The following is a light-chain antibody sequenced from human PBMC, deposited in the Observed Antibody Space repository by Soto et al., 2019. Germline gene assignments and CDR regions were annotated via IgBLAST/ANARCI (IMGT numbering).Light chain of an antibody. CDR2: EGS. CDR1: SSDVGGYNL. Sequence: QSVLTQPASVSGSPGQSITISCTGTSSDVGGYNLFSWYQQHPGKTPKLMIYEGSKRPSGVSNRFSGSKSGNTASLTISGLQAEDEADYYCCSYAGSSTLLFGGGTTLTVL. CDR3: CSYAGSSTLL. V-gene: IGLV2-23*01. J-gene: IGLJ2*01.